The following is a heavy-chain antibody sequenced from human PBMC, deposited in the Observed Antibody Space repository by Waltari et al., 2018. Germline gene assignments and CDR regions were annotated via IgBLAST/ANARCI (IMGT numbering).Heavy chain of an antibody. CDR2: ISGSGGTT. CDR3: AKSSGSYYEVFDY. CDR1: GFAFATSG. V-gene: IGHV3-23*04. Sequence: EVRLVESGGGLVQPGGSLRLSCAASGFAFATSGMSWVRRAPGKGLECVSSISGSGGTTYYADSVKGLFTMSNDNSKNTLFLQMNSLRVDDTADYYCAKSSGSYYEVFDYWGRGTLVTVSS. D-gene: IGHD1-26*01. J-gene: IGHJ4*02.